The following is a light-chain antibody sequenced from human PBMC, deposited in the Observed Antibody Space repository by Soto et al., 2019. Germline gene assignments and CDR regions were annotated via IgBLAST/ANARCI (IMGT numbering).Light chain of an antibody. CDR1: QSVSSSY. Sequence: EIVVTQSPATLSVSPGERATLSCRASQSVSSSYLAWYQQKPGQAPRLLIYGASTRATGIPARFSGSGSGTEFTLTISSLQSEDFAVYYCQQYNNWPPITFGQGTRLEIK. V-gene: IGKV3-15*01. CDR3: QQYNNWPPIT. CDR2: GAS. J-gene: IGKJ5*01.